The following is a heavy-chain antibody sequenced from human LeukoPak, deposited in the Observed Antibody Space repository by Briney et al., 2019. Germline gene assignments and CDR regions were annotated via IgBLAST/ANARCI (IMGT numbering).Heavy chain of an antibody. V-gene: IGHV3-53*01. J-gene: IGHJ4*02. CDR1: GFTVSRNY. CDR2: IYSADSA. D-gene: IGHD1-26*01. Sequence: GGSLRLSCAASGFTVSRNYMSWVRQAPGKGLEWVSVIYSADSAYYADSVRGRFTISRDNSKNTLYLQMNSLRAEDTAVYYCATGATTHFDYWGQGTLVTVSS. CDR3: ATGATTHFDY.